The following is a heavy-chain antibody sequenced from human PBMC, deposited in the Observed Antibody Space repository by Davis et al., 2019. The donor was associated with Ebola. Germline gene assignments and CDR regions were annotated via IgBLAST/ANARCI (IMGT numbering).Heavy chain of an antibody. CDR3: AKETRGGAQDQ. CDR2: IYYSGST. CDR1: GGSMSGYY. Sequence: PSETLSLTCTVSGGSMSGYYWSWIRQPPGKGLEWIGRIYYSGSTDYNSSLKGRITISVDMSKNQFSLRLNSVTAADTAVYYCAKETRGGAQDQWGQGTLVTVSS. V-gene: IGHV4-59*01. J-gene: IGHJ1*01. D-gene: IGHD2-21*01.